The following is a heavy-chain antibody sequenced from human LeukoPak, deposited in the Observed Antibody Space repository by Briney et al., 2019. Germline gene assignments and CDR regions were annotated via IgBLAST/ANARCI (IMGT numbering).Heavy chain of an antibody. D-gene: IGHD4-17*01. J-gene: IGHJ4*02. Sequence: ASVKVSCKASGYTFTIYDINWVRQATGQGLEWMGWVNPNSGNTGYAQKFQGRVTMTRNTSISTAYMELSSLRSEDTAVYYCARPTGTVTTFDYWGQGTLVTVSS. CDR2: VNPNSGNT. CDR3: ARPTGTVTTFDY. V-gene: IGHV1-8*01. CDR1: GYTFTIYD.